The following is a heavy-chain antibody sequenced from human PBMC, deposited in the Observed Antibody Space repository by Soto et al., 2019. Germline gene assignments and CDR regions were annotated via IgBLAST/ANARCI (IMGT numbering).Heavy chain of an antibody. J-gene: IGHJ4*02. Sequence: QVQLQQWGAGLLKPSETLSLTCAVYGGSFSGYYWSWIRQPPGKGLEWIGEINHSGSTNYNPSLKSRVTISVDTSKNQFSLKLSSVTAADTAVYYCARAPGYSSSWYSYWGQGTLVTVSS. CDR1: GGSFSGYY. D-gene: IGHD6-13*01. CDR2: INHSGST. V-gene: IGHV4-34*01. CDR3: ARAPGYSSSWYSY.